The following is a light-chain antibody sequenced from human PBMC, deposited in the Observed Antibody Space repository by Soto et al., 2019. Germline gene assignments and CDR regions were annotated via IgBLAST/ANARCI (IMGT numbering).Light chain of an antibody. CDR1: SSDVGGYNY. Sequence: QSALTQPASVSGSPGQSITISCTGTSSDVGGYNYVSWYQQHPGKAPKLMIYEVTNRPSGVSNRFSGSMSGNTASLTISGLQPEDEADYYCTSYTSSNTLEVFGPGTKVTVL. CDR3: TSYTSSNTLEV. V-gene: IGLV2-14*01. J-gene: IGLJ1*01. CDR2: EVT.